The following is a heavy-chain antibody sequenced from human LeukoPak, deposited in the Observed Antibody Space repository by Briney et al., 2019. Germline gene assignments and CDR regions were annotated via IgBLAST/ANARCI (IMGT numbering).Heavy chain of an antibody. V-gene: IGHV4-59*08. CDR1: GGSISSYY. D-gene: IGHD4-17*01. CDR3: ARRYYGDVYHFDY. CDR2: IYYTGTT. J-gene: IGHJ4*02. Sequence: KPSETLSLTCTVSGGSISSYYWSWIRQPPGKGLEWIGYIYYTGTTNYNPSLKSRVTISVDASKNQFSLKLSSVSAADTAVYYCARRYYGDVYHFDYWGRGTLVTVSS.